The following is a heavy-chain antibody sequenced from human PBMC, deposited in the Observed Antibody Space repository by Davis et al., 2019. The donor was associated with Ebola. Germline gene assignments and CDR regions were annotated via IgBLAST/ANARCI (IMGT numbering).Heavy chain of an antibody. CDR3: AKESASCGGDCYSLSDY. V-gene: IGHV3-23*01. D-gene: IGHD2-21*02. Sequence: GGSLRLSCTASGFTFGDYALSWVRQAPGKELEWVSVISGRGTTIYYADSVKGRFTISRDNSKNTLYLQMNSLRAEDTAVYYCAKESASCGGDCYSLSDYWGQGTLVTVSS. CDR2: ISGRGTTI. J-gene: IGHJ4*02. CDR1: GFTFGDYA.